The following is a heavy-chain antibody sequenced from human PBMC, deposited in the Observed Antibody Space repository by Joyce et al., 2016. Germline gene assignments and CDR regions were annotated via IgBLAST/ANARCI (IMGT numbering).Heavy chain of an antibody. CDR2: IYQNEST. D-gene: IGHD3-10*01. CDR1: GASVSSGGYS. Sequence: QLQLQESGSGLVKPSQTLSLTCAVSGASVSSGGYSWSWIRQPPGKGLEWNGYIYQNESTYYNPSLKSRVTISVDRSKNQFSLKLASVTAADTAVYYCASGFNFKGRSFFDYWGQGALVTVSS. V-gene: IGHV4-30-2*01. CDR3: ASGFNFKGRSFFDY. J-gene: IGHJ4*02.